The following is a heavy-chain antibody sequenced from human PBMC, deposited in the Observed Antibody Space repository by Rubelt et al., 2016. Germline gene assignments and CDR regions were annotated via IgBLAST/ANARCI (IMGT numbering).Heavy chain of an antibody. D-gene: IGHD6-13*01. V-gene: IGHV3-23*01. CDR2: ISASGTST. Sequence: EVQLLESGGGLVQPGGSLSLSCAASGFTFSSYAMSWVRQAPGKGLEWVSTISASGTSTYYADSVKGRFTISRDNSKNTLFLQMNSMRVEDTAVDYCARRLRGSSWGIVDYWGQGPLVTVSS. CDR3: ARRLRGSSWGIVDY. CDR1: GFTFSSYA. J-gene: IGHJ4*02.